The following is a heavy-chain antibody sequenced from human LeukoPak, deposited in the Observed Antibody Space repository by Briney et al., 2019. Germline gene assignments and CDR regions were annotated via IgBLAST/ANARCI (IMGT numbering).Heavy chain of an antibody. D-gene: IGHD3-10*01. CDR2: TYYRSKWYN. Sequence: SQTLSLTCGISGDSVSSNKAIWHWIRQSPSRGLEWLGRTYYRSKWYNDYAVSVKSRITINPDPSKNQFSLQLNSVTPEDTAVYYCARDRGRYIDLWGRGTLVTVSS. CDR1: GDSVSSNKAI. CDR3: ARDRGRYIDL. V-gene: IGHV6-1*01. J-gene: IGHJ2*01.